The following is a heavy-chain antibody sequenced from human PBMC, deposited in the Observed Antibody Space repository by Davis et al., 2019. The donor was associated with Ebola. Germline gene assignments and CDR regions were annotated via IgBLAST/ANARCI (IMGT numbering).Heavy chain of an antibody. CDR3: ARIAAAGPHFDY. J-gene: IGHJ4*02. D-gene: IGHD6-13*01. V-gene: IGHV3-23*01. Sequence: GESLKISCAASGFTFSSYSMNWVRQAPGKGLEWVSAISGSGGSTYYADSVKGRFTISRDNSKNTLYLQMNSLRAEDTAVYYCARIAAAGPHFDYWGQGTLVTVSS. CDR2: ISGSGGST. CDR1: GFTFSSYS.